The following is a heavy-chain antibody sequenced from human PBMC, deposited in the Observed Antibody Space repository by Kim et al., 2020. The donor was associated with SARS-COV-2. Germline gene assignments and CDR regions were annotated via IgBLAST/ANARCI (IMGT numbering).Heavy chain of an antibody. J-gene: IGHJ4*02. CDR2: ITEDGSQR. D-gene: IGHD3-9*01. CDR1: GFTFSSYW. Sequence: GGSLRLSCAASGFTFSSYWMHWVRQAPGKGLEWLTKITEDGSQRWSVDSVKGRFSISRDNTKNSLYLQMNSPRVEDTAVYFCVRGTRDWPGVDYWGQGTL. CDR3: VRGTRDWPGVDY. V-gene: IGHV3-7*01.